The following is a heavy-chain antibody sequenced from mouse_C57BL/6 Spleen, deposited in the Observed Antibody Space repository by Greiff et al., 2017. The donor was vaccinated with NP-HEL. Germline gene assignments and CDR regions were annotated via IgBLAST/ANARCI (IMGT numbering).Heavy chain of an antibody. CDR1: GYSITSGYY. D-gene: IGHD1-1*01. Sequence: ESGPGLVKPSQSLSLTCSVTGYSITSGYYWNWIRQFPGNKLEWMGYISYDGSNNYNPSLKNRISITRDTSKNQFFLKLNSVTTEDTATYYCARDHYYGSSYEGMDYWGQGTSVTVSS. CDR2: ISYDGSN. CDR3: ARDHYYGSSYEGMDY. J-gene: IGHJ4*01. V-gene: IGHV3-6*01.